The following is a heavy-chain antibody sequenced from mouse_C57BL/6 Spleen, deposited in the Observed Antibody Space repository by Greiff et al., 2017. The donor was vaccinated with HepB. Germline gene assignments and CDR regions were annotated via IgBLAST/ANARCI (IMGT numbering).Heavy chain of an antibody. D-gene: IGHD1-1*01. CDR1: GYTFTSYW. V-gene: IGHV1-69*01. Sequence: QVQLQQSGAELVMPGASVKLSCKASGYTFTSYWMHWVKQRPGQGLEWIGEIDPSDSYTNYNQKFKGKSTLTVDKSSRTAYMQLSSLTSEDSAVYYCARHGSSPFAYWGQGTLVTVSA. CDR2: IDPSDSYT. J-gene: IGHJ3*01. CDR3: ARHGSSPFAY.